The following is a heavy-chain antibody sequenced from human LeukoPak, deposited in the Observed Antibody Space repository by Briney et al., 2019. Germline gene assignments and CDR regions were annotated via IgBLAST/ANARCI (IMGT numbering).Heavy chain of an antibody. CDR1: GYTFTRNG. CDR3: AREGWRTYSSGPYYFDY. J-gene: IGHJ4*02. CDR2: INGYNGNT. V-gene: IGHV1-18*04. D-gene: IGHD6-19*01. Sequence: GASVKVSCKASGYTFTRNGISWVRQASGQGLEWMGWINGYNGNTKYAQKLQGRVTMTTDTSTTTAYMELRSLRSDDTAVYYCAREGWRTYSSGPYYFDYWGQGTLITVSS.